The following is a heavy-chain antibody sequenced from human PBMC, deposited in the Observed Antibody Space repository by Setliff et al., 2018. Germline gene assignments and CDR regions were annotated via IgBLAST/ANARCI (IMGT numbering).Heavy chain of an antibody. CDR1: GFTFSKYW. CDR2: ITI. J-gene: IGHJ6*02. V-gene: IGHV3-48*04. Sequence: PGGSLRLSCGAFGFTFSKYWMYWVRQVPGKGLVWVSRITIYYADSVRGRFTISRDNAKNSLYLQMNGLRAEDTAVYYCARDGVAYGMDVWGQGTTVTVSS. D-gene: IGHD2-15*01. CDR3: ARDGVAYGMDV.